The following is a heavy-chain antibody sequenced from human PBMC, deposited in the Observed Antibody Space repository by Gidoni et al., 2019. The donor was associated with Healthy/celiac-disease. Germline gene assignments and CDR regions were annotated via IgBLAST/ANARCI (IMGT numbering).Heavy chain of an antibody. CDR1: GFTVSRNY. CDR3: ARAQVVATSVDWYFDL. J-gene: IGHJ2*01. CDR2: IYSGGST. V-gene: IGHV3-53*04. Sequence: EVQLVESGGGLVQPGGSLRLSFAASGFTVSRNYMSWVRQAPGKGLEWVSVIYSGGSTYYADSVKGRFTISRHNSKNTLYLQMNSLRAEDTAVYYCARAQVVATSVDWYFDLWGRGTLVTVSS. D-gene: IGHD2-15*01.